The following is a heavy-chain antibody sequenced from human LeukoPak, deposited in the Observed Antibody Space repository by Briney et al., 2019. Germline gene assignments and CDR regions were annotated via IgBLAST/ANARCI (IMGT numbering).Heavy chain of an antibody. CDR3: ARHLFGGGYDQPFDY. J-gene: IGHJ4*02. Sequence: DTVPPPCTLSGVYHNCYYWSWIQPPPPKGLDGIGYISYCWSPNYNPPLKSRVTISEDTSKIQFSLKLTSVTAADTAVYYCARHLFGGGYDQPFDYWGQGTLVTVSS. CDR1: GVYHNCYY. D-gene: IGHD5-12*01. V-gene: IGHV4-59*08. CDR2: ISYCWSP.